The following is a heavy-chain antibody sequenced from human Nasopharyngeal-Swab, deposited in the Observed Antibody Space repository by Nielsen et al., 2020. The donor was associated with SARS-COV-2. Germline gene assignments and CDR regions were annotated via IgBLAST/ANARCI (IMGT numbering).Heavy chain of an antibody. Sequence: ASVKVSYKASGYTFTSYGISWVRQAPAQGLEWMGWISAYNGNTNYAQKLQGRVTMTTDTSTSTAYMELRSLRSDDTAVYYCARMVYSSGTAPEYYFDYWGQGTLVTVSS. CDR2: ISAYNGNT. D-gene: IGHD6-19*01. V-gene: IGHV1-18*01. CDR3: ARMVYSSGTAPEYYFDY. J-gene: IGHJ4*02. CDR1: GYTFTSYG.